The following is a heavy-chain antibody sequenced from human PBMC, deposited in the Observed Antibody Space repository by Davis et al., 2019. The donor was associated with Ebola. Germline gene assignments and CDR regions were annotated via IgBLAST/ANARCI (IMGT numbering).Heavy chain of an antibody. J-gene: IGHJ6*03. V-gene: IGHV3-30*02. CDR1: GFTFSSYS. CDR3: AKDSYTLENIFVGYMDV. Sequence: GESLKISCAASGFTFSSYSMNWVRQAPGTGLEWVAFIRSHGNHAYYADSVEGRFTVSRDNSNNTLYLLMESLRPEDTGVYYCAKDSYTLENIFVGYMDVWGIGTLVTVSS. D-gene: IGHD2-21*01. CDR2: IRSHGNHA.